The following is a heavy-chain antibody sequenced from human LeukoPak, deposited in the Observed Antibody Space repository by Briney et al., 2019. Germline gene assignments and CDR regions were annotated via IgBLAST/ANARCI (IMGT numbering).Heavy chain of an antibody. D-gene: IGHD5-18*01. Sequence: SETLSLTCTVSGGSISSSSYYWSWVRQPAGKGLERIGRIYGSGSTNYNPSLKSRVTMSVDTSKNQFSLKLTSVTAADTAVYYCARDSPDTATYFDNWGQGTLVTVSS. CDR3: ARDSPDTATYFDN. CDR2: IYGSGST. CDR1: GGSISSSSYY. J-gene: IGHJ4*02. V-gene: IGHV4-61*02.